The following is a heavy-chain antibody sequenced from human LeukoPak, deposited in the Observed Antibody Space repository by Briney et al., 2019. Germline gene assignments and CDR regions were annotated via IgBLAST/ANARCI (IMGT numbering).Heavy chain of an antibody. Sequence: PGGSLRLSCAASGFTFSSYWMSWVRQAPGKGLEWVANINQDGSEKYYVDSVKGRFTISRDNAKNSLYLQMNSLRAEDTAVYYCARAQYYYDSSGYYLFDYWGQGTLVTVSS. CDR3: ARAQYYYDSSGYYLFDY. D-gene: IGHD3-22*01. CDR1: GFTFSSYW. CDR2: INQDGSEK. V-gene: IGHV3-7*03. J-gene: IGHJ4*02.